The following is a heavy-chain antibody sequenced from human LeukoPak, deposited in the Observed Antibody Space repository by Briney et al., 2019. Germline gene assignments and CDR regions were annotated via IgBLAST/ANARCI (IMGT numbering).Heavy chain of an antibody. J-gene: IGHJ3*02. Sequence: HPGGSLRLSCAASVFTFTNYWMHWVRQAPGEGLVWVSRIDNDGSDSIYADSVKGRFTISRDNAKNTVYLQMNGLRADDTAVYYCARGGYHHGFDIWGQGTMVTVSS. V-gene: IGHV3-74*01. CDR3: ARGGYHHGFDI. D-gene: IGHD1-14*01. CDR2: IDNDGSDS. CDR1: VFTFTNYW.